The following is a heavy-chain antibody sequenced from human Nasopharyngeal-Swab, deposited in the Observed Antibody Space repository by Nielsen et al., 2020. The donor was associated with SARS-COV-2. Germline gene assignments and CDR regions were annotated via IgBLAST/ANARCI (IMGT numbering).Heavy chain of an antibody. CDR3: ARDDGDYADY. Sequence: GESLKISCAASGFTFSSYSMNWVRQAPGKGLEWVSFISSSSSYIYYADSVKGRFTISRDNAKNSLYLQMNSLRAEDTAVYYCARDDGDYADYWGQGTLVTVSS. D-gene: IGHD4-17*01. J-gene: IGHJ4*02. CDR1: GFTFSSYS. CDR2: ISSSSSYI. V-gene: IGHV3-21*01.